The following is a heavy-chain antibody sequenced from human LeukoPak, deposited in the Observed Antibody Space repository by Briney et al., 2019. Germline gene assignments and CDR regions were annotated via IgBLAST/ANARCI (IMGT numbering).Heavy chain of an antibody. D-gene: IGHD3-10*01. Sequence: SETLSLTCTVSGGSISSTGYCWSWIRQPAGKGLEWIGHIYTNGNTNYNPSLKSRVTISVDTSKNQFSLKLSSVTAADTAVYYCARDLGTMARGSRRGYDDYYYYMDVWGKGTTVTISS. CDR2: IYTNGNT. CDR1: GGSISSTGYC. J-gene: IGHJ6*03. V-gene: IGHV4-61*09. CDR3: ARDLGTMARGSRRGYDDYYYYMDV.